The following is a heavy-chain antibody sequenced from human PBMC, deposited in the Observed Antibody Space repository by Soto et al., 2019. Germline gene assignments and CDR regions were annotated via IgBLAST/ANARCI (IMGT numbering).Heavy chain of an antibody. CDR1: GFTFSNYA. V-gene: IGHV3-23*01. CDR2: PSGSGGST. Sequence: GGSLRLSCAASGFTFSNYAMSWVRQAPGKGLEWVSTPSGSGGSTYYADSVKGRFTISRDNSKNTLYLQMNSLRAEDTAVYYCAKDTVPVATPWFDPWGQGTLVTVSS. J-gene: IGHJ5*02. CDR3: AKDTVPVATPWFDP. D-gene: IGHD2-2*01.